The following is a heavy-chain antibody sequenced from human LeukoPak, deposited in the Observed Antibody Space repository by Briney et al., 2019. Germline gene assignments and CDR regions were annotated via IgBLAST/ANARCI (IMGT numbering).Heavy chain of an antibody. D-gene: IGHD2-15*01. V-gene: IGHV3-21*01. Sequence: TGGSLRLSCAASGFTFSNAWMNWVRQAPGKGLEWVSSISSSSSYIYYADSVKGRFTISRDNAKNSLYLQMNSLRAEDTAVYYCARDITTMVVAVSRLFGDAFDIWGQGTMVTVSS. CDR2: ISSSSSYI. CDR3: ARDITTMVVAVSRLFGDAFDI. J-gene: IGHJ3*02. CDR1: GFTFSNAW.